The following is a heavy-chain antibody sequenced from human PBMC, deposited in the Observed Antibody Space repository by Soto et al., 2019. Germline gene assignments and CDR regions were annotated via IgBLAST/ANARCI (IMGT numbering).Heavy chain of an antibody. J-gene: IGHJ4*02. CDR1: GFTFSSYA. Sequence: EVQLLESGGGLVQPGGSLRLSCAASGFTFSSYAMSWVRQAPGKGLEWVSAISGSGGSTYYADSVKGRFTISRDNSKSTLYLQMNSLRAEDTAVYYCAKSPMVRGVSPYFDYWGQGTLVTVSS. D-gene: IGHD3-10*01. V-gene: IGHV3-23*01. CDR3: AKSPMVRGVSPYFDY. CDR2: ISGSGGST.